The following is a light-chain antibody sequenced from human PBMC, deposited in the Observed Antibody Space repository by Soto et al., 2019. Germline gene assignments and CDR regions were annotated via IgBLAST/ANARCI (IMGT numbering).Light chain of an antibody. V-gene: IGKV3-15*01. CDR3: QHYNNWPPWT. J-gene: IGKJ1*01. CDR1: QSVSSN. Sequence: EIVMTQSPATLSVSPGERATLSCRASQSVSSNLAWYQQKPGQAPRLLIYGASTRATGIPARFSGSRSGTESTLTISSLQSEDFAVYYCQHYNNWPPWTFGHGTKVEVK. CDR2: GAS.